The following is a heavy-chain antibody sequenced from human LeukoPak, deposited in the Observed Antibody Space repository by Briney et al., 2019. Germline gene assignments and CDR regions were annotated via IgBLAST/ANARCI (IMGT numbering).Heavy chain of an antibody. CDR1: GGTFIRYA. Sequence: SVKVSCKDSGGTFIRYAMSWVRQAPGKGGEWMGGIITICGTANYAQKFQGRVTITTDESTSTAYMELSSLRSEDTAVYYCARDLNMDGDGAYYYYMDVWGKGTTVTVSS. CDR3: ARDLNMDGDGAYYYYMDV. J-gene: IGHJ6*03. D-gene: IGHD4-17*01. V-gene: IGHV1-69*05. CDR2: IITICGTA.